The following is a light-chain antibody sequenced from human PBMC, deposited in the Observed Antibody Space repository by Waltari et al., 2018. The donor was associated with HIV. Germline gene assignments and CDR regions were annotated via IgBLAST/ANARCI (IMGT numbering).Light chain of an antibody. Sequence: SSEVTQDPAVSVAVGQTVKITCQGENLRTHYASWYQQKPGQAPVLVSYGKNKRPAEIPDRFSSSASRNTASLTITGAQAEDEADYYCKTRDRSGNLYVFGTGTTVTVL. J-gene: IGLJ1*01. CDR1: NLRTHY. CDR2: GKN. V-gene: IGLV3-19*01. CDR3: KTRDRSGNLYV.